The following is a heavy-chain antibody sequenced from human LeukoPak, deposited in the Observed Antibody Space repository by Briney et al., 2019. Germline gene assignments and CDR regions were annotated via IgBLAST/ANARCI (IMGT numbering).Heavy chain of an antibody. V-gene: IGHV1-2*02. Sequence: ASVKVSCKASGYTFTGYYMHWVRQAPGQGLEWMGWINPNSGGTNYAQKFQGRVTMTRDTSISTAYMELSRLRSDDTAVYYCARAPTRITMIIGYWGQGTLVTVFS. J-gene: IGHJ4*02. CDR3: ARAPTRITMIIGY. D-gene: IGHD3-22*01. CDR1: GYTFTGYY. CDR2: INPNSGGT.